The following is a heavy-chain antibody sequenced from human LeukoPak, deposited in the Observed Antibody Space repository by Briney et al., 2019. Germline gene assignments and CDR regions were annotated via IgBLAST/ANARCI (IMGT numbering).Heavy chain of an antibody. D-gene: IGHD6-13*01. CDR3: ATYDQQLAFDN. Sequence: PSETLSLTCTVSGGPMSSYYWTWIRQPAGKGLEWIGRMYTSGSTNYNPSLKSRVTMSTDTSKKQFSLRLHSVTAADTAVYYCATYDQQLAFDNWGQGTLVTVSS. J-gene: IGHJ4*02. CDR2: MYTSGST. CDR1: GGPMSSYY. V-gene: IGHV4-4*07.